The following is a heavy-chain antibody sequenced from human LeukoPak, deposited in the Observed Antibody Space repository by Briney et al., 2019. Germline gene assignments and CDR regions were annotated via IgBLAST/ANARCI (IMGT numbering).Heavy chain of an antibody. Sequence: GSLRLSCAASGFTFSSYAISWVRQAPGKGLEWVSAISGSGGSTYYADSVKGRFTISRDNSKNTLYLQMNSLRAEDTAVYYCAKGYSGYDTTFDYWGQGTLVTVSS. CDR3: AKGYSGYDTTFDY. CDR2: ISGSGGST. CDR1: GFTFSSYA. J-gene: IGHJ4*02. V-gene: IGHV3-23*01. D-gene: IGHD5-12*01.